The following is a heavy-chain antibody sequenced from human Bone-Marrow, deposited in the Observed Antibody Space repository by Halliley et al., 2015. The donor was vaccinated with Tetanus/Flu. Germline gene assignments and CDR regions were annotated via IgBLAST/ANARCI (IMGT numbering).Heavy chain of an antibody. CDR3: ARFDVWLVRGILNYNGLDV. V-gene: IGHV3-33*01. CDR2: IWSDGSRT. D-gene: IGHD6-19*01. J-gene: IGHJ6*02. Sequence: SLRLSCAASGFAFSDYGMHWVRQAPGQGLEWVAVIWSDGSRTYYADTVKGRFTISRDKSKNTVYLQMNSLRAEDTAVYYCARFDVWLVRGILNYNGLDVWGQGTTVTVSS. CDR1: GFAFSDYG.